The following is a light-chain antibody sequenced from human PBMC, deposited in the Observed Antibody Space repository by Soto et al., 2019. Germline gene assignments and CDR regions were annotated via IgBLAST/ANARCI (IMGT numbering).Light chain of an antibody. CDR1: QGISSY. V-gene: IGKV1-39*01. CDR3: QQSYSTPPT. J-gene: IGKJ1*01. Sequence: DIQLTQSPSFLSASVGDRVTITCRASQGISSYLAWYQQKPGKAPELLIYAASTLQSGVPSRFSGSGSGTDFTLTISSLQPEDFATYYCQQSYSTPPTFGQGTKVDI. CDR2: AAS.